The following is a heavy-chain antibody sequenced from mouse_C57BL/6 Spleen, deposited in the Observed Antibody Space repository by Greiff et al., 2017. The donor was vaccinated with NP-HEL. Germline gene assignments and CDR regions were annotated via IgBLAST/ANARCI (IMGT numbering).Heavy chain of an antibody. CDR1: GYAFTNYL. D-gene: IGHD2-14*01. J-gene: IGHJ3*01. Sequence: LQESGAELVRPGTSVKVSCKASGYAFTNYLIEWVKQRPGQGLEWIGVINPGSGGTNYNEKFKGKATLTADKSSSTAYMQLSSLTSEDSAVYFCARRYPFAYWGQGTLVTVSA. CDR2: INPGSGGT. CDR3: ARRYPFAY. V-gene: IGHV1-54*01.